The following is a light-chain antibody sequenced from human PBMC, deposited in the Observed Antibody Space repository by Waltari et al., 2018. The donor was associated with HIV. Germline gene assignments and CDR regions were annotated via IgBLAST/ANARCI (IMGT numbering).Light chain of an antibody. CDR3: QQYDTYWT. V-gene: IGKV1-5*03. J-gene: IGKJ1*01. CDR2: KAS. CDR1: QSISNR. Sequence: DIQMTQSPSTLSASVGDRVIITCRASQSISNRLAWYQQRPGKAPKLLISKASTLQSGVPSRFSGSGSGTEFTLTISSLQPDDFATYYCQQYDTYWTFGQGTKVEIK.